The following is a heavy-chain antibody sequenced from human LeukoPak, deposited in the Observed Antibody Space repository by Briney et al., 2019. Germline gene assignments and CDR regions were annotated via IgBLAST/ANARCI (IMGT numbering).Heavy chain of an antibody. J-gene: IGHJ4*02. CDR1: GGTFSSYA. V-gene: IGHV1-69*04. CDR3: ARSFGPGPGDY. D-gene: IGHD3-10*01. CDR2: IIPILGIA. Sequence: SVKVSCKASGGTFSSYAISWVRQAPGQGLEWMGRIIPILGIANYAQKFQGRVTITADKSTSTAYMELSSLRSEDTAVYYCARSFGPGPGDYWGQGTLVTVSS.